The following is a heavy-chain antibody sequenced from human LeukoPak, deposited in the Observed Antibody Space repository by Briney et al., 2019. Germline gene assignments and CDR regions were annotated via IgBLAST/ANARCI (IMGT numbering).Heavy chain of an antibody. D-gene: IGHD6-19*01. V-gene: IGHV1-18*01. CDR1: GYTFTSYG. CDR2: ISAYNGNT. J-gene: IGHJ4*02. CDR3: ARDLGYSSGWPGRSFDY. Sequence: ASVEVSCKASGYTFTSYGISWVRQAPGQGLEWMGWISAYNGNTNYAQKLQGRVTMTTDTSTSTAYMELRSLRSDDTAVYYCARDLGYSSGWPGRSFDYWGQGTLVTVSS.